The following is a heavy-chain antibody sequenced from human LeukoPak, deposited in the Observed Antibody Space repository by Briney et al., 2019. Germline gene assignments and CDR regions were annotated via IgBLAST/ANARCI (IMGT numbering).Heavy chain of an antibody. J-gene: IGHJ4*02. CDR2: FGTRSTSI. Sequence: GGSLRLSCAASGFTFSNAWMNWVRQAPGKGLEWVSSFGTRSTSIYHAGSVKGRFAISRDNAKNSLYLQMNSLRAEDTAVYYCAREVSEGFDFWGQETLVTVSS. V-gene: IGHV3-21*01. CDR1: GFTFSNAW. D-gene: IGHD3-22*01. CDR3: AREVSEGFDF.